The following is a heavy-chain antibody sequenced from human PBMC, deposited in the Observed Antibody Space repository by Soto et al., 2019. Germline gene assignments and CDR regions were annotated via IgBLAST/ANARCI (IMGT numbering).Heavy chain of an antibody. V-gene: IGHV5-10-1*01. D-gene: IGHD1-1*01. J-gene: IGHJ5*02. CDR2: IDPSDSYT. Sequence: GESLKTSCKGSGYSFTSYWISWVRQMPGKSLEWMGRIDPSDSYTNYSPSFQGHVTISADKSISTAYLQWSSLKASDTAMYYCARQGPYKNKNWFDPWGQGTLVTVSS. CDR1: GYSFTSYW. CDR3: ARQGPYKNKNWFDP.